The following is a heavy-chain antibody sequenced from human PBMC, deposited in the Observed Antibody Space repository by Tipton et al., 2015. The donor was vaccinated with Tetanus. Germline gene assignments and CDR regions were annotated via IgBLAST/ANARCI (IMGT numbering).Heavy chain of an antibody. CDR3: ARGRYDALWEGDLLYYHQYGMDV. J-gene: IGHJ6*02. V-gene: IGHV4-61*01. CDR2: IYFNGTA. CDR1: GASARSEKYY. Sequence: GLVKPSETLSLTCFVSGASARSEKYYWSWIRQPPGKGLEWIGYIYFNGTAKYNPSLKSRLTISVDASKKQLSLKLTSVTAADTAVYFWARGRYDALWEGDLLYYHQYGMDVWGQGTTVNVSS. D-gene: IGHD1-26*01.